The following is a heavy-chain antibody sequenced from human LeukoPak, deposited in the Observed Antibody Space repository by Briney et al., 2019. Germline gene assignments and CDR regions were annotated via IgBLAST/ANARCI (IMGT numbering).Heavy chain of an antibody. CDR3: AKIDSPRVGWRAPFDY. D-gene: IGHD6-19*01. V-gene: IGHV3-23*01. J-gene: IGHJ4*02. CDR1: GFTFGGSA. CDR2: ISGAGRET. Sequence: GGSLRLSCEASGFTFGGSAMSWVRQAPGKGLEWISDISGAGRETYFADSVKGRFTISRDNSKNTLYLQLNSLGAEDTAVYFCAKIDSPRVGWRAPFDYWGQGTLVAVSS.